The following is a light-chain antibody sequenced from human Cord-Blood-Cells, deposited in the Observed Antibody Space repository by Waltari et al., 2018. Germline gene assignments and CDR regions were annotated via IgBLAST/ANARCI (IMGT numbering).Light chain of an antibody. V-gene: IGLV2-11*01. CDR3: CSYAGSYKV. J-gene: IGLJ1*01. CDR1: SSDVGGYNY. Sequence: TALTKPRSVSGSPGQSFTISCTGTSSDVGGYNYVSWYQQHPGKAPKLMIYDVSKRPSGFPDRFSGSKSGNTASLTISVLQAEDEADYYCCSYAGSYKVFGTGTKVTVL. CDR2: DVS.